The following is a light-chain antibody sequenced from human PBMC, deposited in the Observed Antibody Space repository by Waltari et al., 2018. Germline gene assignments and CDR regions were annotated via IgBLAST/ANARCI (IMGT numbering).Light chain of an antibody. V-gene: IGKV3-15*01. J-gene: IGKJ4*01. CDR1: QNVTTY. CDR2: RAS. CDR3: QHYNNWPLT. Sequence: EIVMTQSPATLSVSPGERATLSCRASQNVTTYVAWYQQKPAQAPRLLIHRASIRATDIPGRFSGSGSGTEFTLTISGLQSEDFAVYFCQHYNNWPLTFGGGTKVEIK.